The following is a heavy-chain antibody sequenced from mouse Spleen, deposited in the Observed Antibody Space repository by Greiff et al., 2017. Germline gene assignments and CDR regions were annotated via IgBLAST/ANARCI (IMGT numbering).Heavy chain of an antibody. V-gene: IGHV14-4*01. Sequence: EVQLQQSGAELVRPGASVKLSCTASGFNIKDDYMHWVKQRPEQGLEWIGWIDPENGDTEYASKFQGKATITADTSSNTAYLQLSSLTSEDTAVYYCTTDSNYKYFDVWGTGTTVTVSS. CDR3: TTDSNYKYFDV. J-gene: IGHJ1*03. CDR2: IDPENGDT. D-gene: IGHD2-5*01. CDR1: GFNIKDDY.